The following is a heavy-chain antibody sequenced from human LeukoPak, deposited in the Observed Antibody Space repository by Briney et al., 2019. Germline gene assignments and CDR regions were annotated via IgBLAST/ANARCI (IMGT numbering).Heavy chain of an antibody. D-gene: IGHD2-15*01. CDR1: GFTFDEFT. CDR2: IGYVGDPT. V-gene: IGHV3-43*01. Sequence: PGRSLRLSCAASGFTFDEFTMHWVSQAPGKGPEWVGLIGYVGDPTFYAESVKGRFTISRDNTKKTLYLQMRSLRPEDTAFYYCAKDGHYCTATSCFSSWLDPWGQGTLVTVSS. J-gene: IGHJ5*01. CDR3: AKDGHYCTATSCFSSWLDP.